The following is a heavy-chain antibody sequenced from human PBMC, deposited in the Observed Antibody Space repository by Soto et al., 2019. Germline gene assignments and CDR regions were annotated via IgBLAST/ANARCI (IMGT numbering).Heavy chain of an antibody. CDR3: AKGQVTVVTPGYFHH. V-gene: IGHV3-30*18. Sequence: QVQLVESGGGVVQPGRSLRLSCAASGFTFSSYGMHWVRQAPGKGLEWVAVISYDGSNKYYADSVKGRFTICRDNSKTTLYLQVNSLRAEDTAVYYCAKGQVTVVTPGYFHHWGLGTLVTVSS. D-gene: IGHD2-21*02. J-gene: IGHJ1*01. CDR1: GFTFSSYG. CDR2: ISYDGSNK.